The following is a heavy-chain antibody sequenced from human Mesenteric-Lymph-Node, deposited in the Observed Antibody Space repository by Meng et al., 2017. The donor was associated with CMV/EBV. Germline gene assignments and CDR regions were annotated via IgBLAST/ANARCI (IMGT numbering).Heavy chain of an antibody. CDR3: AGDSSGYYFWDY. J-gene: IGHJ4*02. D-gene: IGHD3-22*01. CDR2: IYYSGST. V-gene: IGHV4-39*07. CDR1: GGSISSSTYY. Sequence: GSLRLSCTVSGGSISSSTYYWGWIRQPPGKGLEWIGSIYYSGSTYYNPSLKSRVTISVDTSKHQFSLKLTSVTAADTAVYFCAGDSSGYYFWDYWGQGSLVTVSS.